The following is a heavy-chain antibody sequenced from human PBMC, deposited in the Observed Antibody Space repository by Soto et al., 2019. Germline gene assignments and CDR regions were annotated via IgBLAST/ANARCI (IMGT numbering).Heavy chain of an antibody. J-gene: IGHJ6*02. D-gene: IGHD6-19*01. V-gene: IGHV1-69*13. CDR3: AKVRYSSPMGYYYGMDV. CDR1: RVAFSKFI. CDR2: IIPIFGTA. Sequence: GASVKVSCKASRVAFSKFIVTWVRQAPGLGLEWVGGIIPIFGTANYAQKFQGRVTITADESTSTSYMEVNNLRSEDTAVYYCAKVRYSSPMGYYYGMDVWGQGTLVTVSS.